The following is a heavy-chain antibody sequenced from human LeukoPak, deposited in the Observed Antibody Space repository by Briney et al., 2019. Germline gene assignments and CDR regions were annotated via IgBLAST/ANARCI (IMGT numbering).Heavy chain of an antibody. Sequence: PGGSLRLSCVASGFTFSNLAMGWVRQAPGKGLEWVSVISDSGGTTYYADSVKGRFTISRDNSKNTLYLQMNSLRSDDTALYYCAKGGSSWSYYFDYWGQGTLVTVSS. D-gene: IGHD6-13*01. CDR3: AKGGSSWSYYFDY. CDR1: GFTFSNLA. CDR2: ISDSGGTT. J-gene: IGHJ4*02. V-gene: IGHV3-23*01.